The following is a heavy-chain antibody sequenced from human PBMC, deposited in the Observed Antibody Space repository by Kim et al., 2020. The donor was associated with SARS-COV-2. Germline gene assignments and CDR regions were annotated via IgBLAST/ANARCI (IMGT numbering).Heavy chain of an antibody. CDR1: GYTFTGYY. Sequence: ASVKVSCKASGYTFTGYYMHWVRQAPGQGLEWMGWINPNSGGTNYAQKFQGRVTMTRDTSISTAYMELSRLRSDDTAVYYCARVPYYDILTGYLTPNYYYYGMDVWCQGTTVTVSS. CDR2: INPNSGGT. J-gene: IGHJ6*02. V-gene: IGHV1-2*02. CDR3: ARVPYYDILTGYLTPNYYYYGMDV. D-gene: IGHD3-9*01.